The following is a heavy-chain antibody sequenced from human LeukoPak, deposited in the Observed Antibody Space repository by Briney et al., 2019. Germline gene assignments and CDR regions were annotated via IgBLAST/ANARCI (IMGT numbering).Heavy chain of an antibody. V-gene: IGHV3-11*06. D-gene: IGHD6-13*01. Sequence: PGGSLRLSCAASGFTFGDYYMSWIRQAPGKGLEWVSYISSSSSYTNYADSVKGRFTISRDNAKDSQYLQMNSLRAEDTAVYYCARERGYSSSWYRLDYWGQGTLVTVSS. J-gene: IGHJ4*02. CDR3: ARERGYSSSWYRLDY. CDR1: GFTFGDYY. CDR2: ISSSSSYT.